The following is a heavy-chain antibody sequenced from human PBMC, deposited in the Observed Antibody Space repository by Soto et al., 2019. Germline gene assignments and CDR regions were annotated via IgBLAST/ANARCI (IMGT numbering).Heavy chain of an antibody. CDR1: GGSISSVGHY. CDR3: ARVGGRFLEWLLSAFDI. J-gene: IGHJ3*02. D-gene: IGHD3-3*01. V-gene: IGHV4-31*03. Sequence: PSETLSLTCSVSGGSISSVGHYWTWIRQQPGKGLEWIGYIYYSGSTDYNPSLKSRVTISVDRSKNQFSLNLSSVTAADTAVYYCARVGGRFLEWLLSAFDIWGQGTMVTVSS. CDR2: IYYSGST.